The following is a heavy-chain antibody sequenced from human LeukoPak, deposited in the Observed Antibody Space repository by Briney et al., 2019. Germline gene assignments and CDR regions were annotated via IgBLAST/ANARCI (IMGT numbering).Heavy chain of an antibody. J-gene: IGHJ4*02. V-gene: IGHV3-74*01. CDR3: TNSYGFSYYFDY. CDR2: INSDGSST. Sequence: PGGSLRLSCAASGFTFSSYWMHWVRQAPGKGLVWVSRINSDGSSTSYADSVKGRFTISRDNAKNTLYLQMNGLRAEDTAVYYCTNSYGFSYYFDYWGQGTLVTVSS. CDR1: GFTFSSYW. D-gene: IGHD5-18*01.